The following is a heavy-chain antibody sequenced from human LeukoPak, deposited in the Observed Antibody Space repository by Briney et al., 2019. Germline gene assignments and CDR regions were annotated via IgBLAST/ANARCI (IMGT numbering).Heavy chain of an antibody. D-gene: IGHD3-10*01. CDR2: ISNRISTI. CDR1: GFTFSRYS. J-gene: IGHJ4*02. Sequence: PGGSLRLSCAASGFTFSRYSMNWVRQAPGKGLEWVSYISNRISTIYYAGSVKGRFTISRDNAKNSLYLQMNSLRDEDTAVYYCARDLDYYGSGNDYWGQGTLVTVSS. V-gene: IGHV3-48*02. CDR3: ARDLDYYGSGNDY.